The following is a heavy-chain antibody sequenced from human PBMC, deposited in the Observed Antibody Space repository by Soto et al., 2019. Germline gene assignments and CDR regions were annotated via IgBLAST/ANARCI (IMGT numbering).Heavy chain of an antibody. V-gene: IGHV4-30-4*01. CDR3: ARALIQLWPHYYYGMDV. D-gene: IGHD5-18*01. CDR2: IYYSGNT. J-gene: IGHJ6*02. Sequence: TVSGGSISSGDYYWSWIRQPPGKGLEWIGYIYYSGNTYYNPSLKSRVAISVDTSKNQFSLKVSSVTAADTAVYYCARALIQLWPHYYYGMDVWGQGTTVTVSS. CDR1: GGSISSGDYY.